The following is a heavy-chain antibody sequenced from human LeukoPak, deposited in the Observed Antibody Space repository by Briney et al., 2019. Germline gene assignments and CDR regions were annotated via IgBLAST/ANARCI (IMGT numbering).Heavy chain of an antibody. Sequence: ASVRVSCKASGYTFTSYYMHWVRQAPGQGLEWMGIINPSGGSTSYAQKFQGRVTMTRDTSTSTVYMELSSLRSEDTAVYYCARVHRDVWFDPWGQGTLVTVSS. V-gene: IGHV1-46*01. J-gene: IGHJ5*02. CDR1: GYTFTSYY. CDR2: INPSGGST. CDR3: ARVHRDVWFDP.